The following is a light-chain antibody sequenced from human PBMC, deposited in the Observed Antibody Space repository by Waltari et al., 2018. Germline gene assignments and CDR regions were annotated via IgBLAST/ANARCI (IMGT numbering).Light chain of an antibody. Sequence: EVVLTQSPGTLSLSPGERATLSCRASQSISKYLVWYQQRPGQALRLLIYAASTRATGIPDRFSGSGFGTDFSLTISRLEPEDFAVYYCQNHERLPATFGQGTRVEIK. V-gene: IGKV3-20*01. J-gene: IGKJ1*01. CDR3: QNHERLPAT. CDR1: QSISKY. CDR2: AAS.